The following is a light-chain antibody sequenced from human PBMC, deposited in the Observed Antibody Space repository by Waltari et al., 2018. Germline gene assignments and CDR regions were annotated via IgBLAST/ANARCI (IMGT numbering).Light chain of an antibody. Sequence: QSVLTQPPSASGTPGQRVTISCSGGSSNIGDNYVSWYQQLPGTAPKLLIYRDNQRPSGVPDRFSGSKSGTSASLAISGLRSEDEGAYYCASWDTSLSGHVRFGGGTKLTVL. CDR3: ASWDTSLSGHVR. CDR1: SSNIGDNY. J-gene: IGLJ2*01. CDR2: RDN. V-gene: IGLV1-47*01.